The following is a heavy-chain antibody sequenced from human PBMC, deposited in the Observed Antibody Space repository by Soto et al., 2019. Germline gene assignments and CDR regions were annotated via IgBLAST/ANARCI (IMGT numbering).Heavy chain of an antibody. V-gene: IGHV4-61*01. J-gene: IGHJ4*02. CDR3: ARYSGSSQYYFDY. CDR2: IYYSGST. D-gene: IGHD1-26*01. Sequence: PSETLSLTCTVSGGSVSSGSYYWSWIRQPPGKGLEWIGYIYYSGSTNYNPSLKSRVTITVDTSKNQFSLKLSSVTAADTAVYYCARYSGSSQYYFDYWVQGTLVTVSS. CDR1: GGSVSSGSYY.